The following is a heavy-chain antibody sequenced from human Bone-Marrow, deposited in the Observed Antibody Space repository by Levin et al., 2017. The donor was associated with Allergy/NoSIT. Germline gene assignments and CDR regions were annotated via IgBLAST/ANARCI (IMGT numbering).Heavy chain of an antibody. CDR3: AKSAPGLHGDSGIYVFDD. J-gene: IGHJ4*02. CDR1: GFTFSSYG. Sequence: GGSLRLSCAASGFTFSSYGMHWVRQAPGKGLEWVAVMSYDGTTKFYADSVKGRFTISRDNFKNTLYLQMNSLRADDTAVYHCAKSAPGLHGDSGIYVFDDWAREPWSPSPQ. CDR2: MSYDGTTK. D-gene: IGHD1-26*01. V-gene: IGHV3-30*18.